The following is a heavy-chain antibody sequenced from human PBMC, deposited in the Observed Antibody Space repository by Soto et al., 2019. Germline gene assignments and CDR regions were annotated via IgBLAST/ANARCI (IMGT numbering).Heavy chain of an antibody. V-gene: IGHV3-7*03. D-gene: IGHD3-10*01. CDR3: ARDRSEVGVRGVIITQWFDP. CDR2: IKQDGSEK. Sequence: PGGSLRLSCAASAFTFSTHWMSWVRQAPGKGLEWVANIKQDGSEKYYMDSVKGRFTISRDNAKNSLYLQMNSLRAEDTAVYYCARDRSEVGVRGVIITQWFDPWGQGTLVTVSS. J-gene: IGHJ5*02. CDR1: AFTFSTHW.